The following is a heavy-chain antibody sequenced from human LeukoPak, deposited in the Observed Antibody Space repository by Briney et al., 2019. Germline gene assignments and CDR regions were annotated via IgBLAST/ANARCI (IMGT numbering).Heavy chain of an antibody. CDR3: ARGGIAAAGNLP. CDR1: GGSISSGDYY. J-gene: IGHJ5*02. Sequence: SETLSLTCPVPGGSISSGDYYWSWIRQPPGKGLEWIGYIYYSGSTYYNPSLKSRVTISVDTSKNQFSLKLSSVTAADTAVYYCARGGIAAAGNLPWGQGTLVTVSS. V-gene: IGHV4-30-4*08. CDR2: IYYSGST. D-gene: IGHD6-13*01.